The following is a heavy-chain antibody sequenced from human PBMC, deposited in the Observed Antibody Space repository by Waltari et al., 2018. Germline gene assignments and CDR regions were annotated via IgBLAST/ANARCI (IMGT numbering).Heavy chain of an antibody. J-gene: IGHJ4*02. V-gene: IGHV3-7*01. CDR3: ARDLSSSSGVGLDY. Sequence: EVQLVESGGGLVQPGGSLRLSCAASGFTFSSYWMRWVRQAPGKGLEWVANIKQDGSEKYYVDSVKGRFTISRDNAKNSLYLQMNSLRAEDTAVYYCARDLSSSSGVGLDYWGQGTLVTVSS. CDR1: GFTFSSYW. CDR2: IKQDGSEK. D-gene: IGHD6-6*01.